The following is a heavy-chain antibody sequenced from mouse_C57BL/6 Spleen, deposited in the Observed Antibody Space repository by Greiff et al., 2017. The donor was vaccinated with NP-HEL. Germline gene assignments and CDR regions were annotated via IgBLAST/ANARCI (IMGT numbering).Heavy chain of an antibody. CDR2: IDPENGDT. D-gene: IGHD1-1*01. V-gene: IGHV14-4*01. J-gene: IGHJ2*01. CDR1: GFNIKDDY. CDR3: TRITTVVYFDY. Sequence: VHVKQSGAELVRPGASVKLSCTASGFNIKDDYMHWVKQRPEQGLEWIGWIDPENGDTEYASKFQGKATITADTSSNTAYLQLSSLTSEDTAVYYCTRITTVVYFDYWGQGTTLTVSS.